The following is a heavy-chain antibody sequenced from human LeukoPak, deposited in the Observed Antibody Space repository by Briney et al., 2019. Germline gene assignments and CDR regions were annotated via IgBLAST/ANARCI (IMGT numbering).Heavy chain of an antibody. V-gene: IGHV1-69*13. CDR1: GGTFSSYA. CDR3: ARANQQWLVPDAFDI. J-gene: IGHJ3*02. Sequence: SVKVSCKASGGTFSSYAISWVRQAPGQGLGWMGGIIPIFGTANYAQKFQGGVTITADESTSTAYMEVSSLRSEDTAVYYCARANQQWLVPDAFDIWGQGTLVTVSS. CDR2: IIPIFGTA. D-gene: IGHD6-19*01.